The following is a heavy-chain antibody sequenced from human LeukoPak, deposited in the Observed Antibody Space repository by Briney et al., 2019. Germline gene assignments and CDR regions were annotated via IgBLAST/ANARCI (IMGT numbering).Heavy chain of an antibody. V-gene: IGHV4-34*01. J-gene: IGHJ3*02. D-gene: IGHD6-13*01. Sequence: SETLSLTCADYGGSFSGYYWSWLRQPPGKGLEWIGEINHSGSTNYNPPLTSRVTISVDTTKNQFSLMLSYVTAEDTAVYYCARGIIPRIAAAGSAFDICGQGTMVTVSS. CDR1: GGSFSGYY. CDR3: ARGIIPRIAAAGSAFDI. CDR2: INHSGST.